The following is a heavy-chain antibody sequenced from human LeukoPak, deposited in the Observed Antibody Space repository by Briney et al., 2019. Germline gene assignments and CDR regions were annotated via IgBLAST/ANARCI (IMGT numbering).Heavy chain of an antibody. D-gene: IGHD3-22*01. Sequence: GGSLRLSCAASGFTFSSYAMGWVRQAPGKGLEWVSAISGSGGSTYYADSVKGRFTISRDNSKNTLYLQMNSLKIEDTAVYYCTTDDYYDSSGYFPGFDSWGQGTLVTVSS. CDR3: TTDDYYDSSGYFPGFDS. J-gene: IGHJ4*02. CDR1: GFTFSSYA. CDR2: ISGSGGST. V-gene: IGHV3-23*01.